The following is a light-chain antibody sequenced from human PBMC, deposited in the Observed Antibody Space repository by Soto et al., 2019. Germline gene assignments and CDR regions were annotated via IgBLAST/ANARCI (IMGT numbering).Light chain of an antibody. CDR3: MQGTHWPPIT. Sequence: DVVMTQSPLSLPVTLGQPASISCRSSQSLVYSDGDTYLNWFQQRPGQPPRRLIYKVSNRDSGGPDRFSGSGSGTDFTLKISRVEAEDVGVYYCMQGTHWPPITFGQGTRLEIK. CDR2: KVS. V-gene: IGKV2-30*01. CDR1: QSLVYSDGDTY. J-gene: IGKJ5*01.